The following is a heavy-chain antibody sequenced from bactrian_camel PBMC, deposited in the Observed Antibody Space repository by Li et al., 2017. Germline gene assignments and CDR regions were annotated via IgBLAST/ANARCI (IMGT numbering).Heavy chain of an antibody. J-gene: IGHJ4*01. CDR3: TAPRYLGGSCVQARLESMY. Sequence: QLVESGGGSVQAGGSQRLSCKVSGHSRGSNCVGWYRLPPGNECEMVSRISINGKTHYPDSVKGRFTISHDNAKNTLYLHMSSLKPEDTGTYYCTAPRYLGGSCVQARLESMYWGQGTQVTVS. D-gene: IGHD6*01. CDR2: ISINGKT. CDR1: GHSRGSNC. V-gene: IGHV3S55*01.